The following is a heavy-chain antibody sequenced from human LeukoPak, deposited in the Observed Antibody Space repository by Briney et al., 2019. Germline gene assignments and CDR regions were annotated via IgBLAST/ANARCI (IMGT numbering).Heavy chain of an antibody. J-gene: IGHJ4*02. CDR3: AKDPRYCSSTSCSF. Sequence: GGSLRLSCAASGFTFSSYAMHWVRQAPGKGLEWVAVISYDGSNKYYADSVKGRFTISRDNSKNTLYLQMNSLRAEDTAVYYCAKDPRYCSSTSCSFWGQGTLVTVSS. CDR2: ISYDGSNK. D-gene: IGHD2-2*01. CDR1: GFTFSSYA. V-gene: IGHV3-30-3*01.